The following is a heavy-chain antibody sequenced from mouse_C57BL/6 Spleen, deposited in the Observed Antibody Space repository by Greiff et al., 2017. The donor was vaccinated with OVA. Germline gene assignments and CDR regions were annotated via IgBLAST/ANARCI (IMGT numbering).Heavy chain of an antibody. V-gene: IGHV1-64*01. CDR2: IHPNSGST. CDR1: GYTFTSYW. Sequence: VQLQQPGAELVKPGASVKLSCKASGYTFTSYWMHWVKQRPGQGLEWIGMIHPNSGSTNYNEKFKSKATLTVDKSSSTAYMQLSSLTSEDSAVYYCARALITTVDPWFAYWGQGTLVTVSA. CDR3: ARALITTVDPWFAY. J-gene: IGHJ3*01. D-gene: IGHD1-1*01.